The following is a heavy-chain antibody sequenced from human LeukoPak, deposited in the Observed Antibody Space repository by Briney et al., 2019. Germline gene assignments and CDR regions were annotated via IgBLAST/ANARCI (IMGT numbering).Heavy chain of an antibody. J-gene: IGHJ4*02. CDR1: GFTFSSYA. Sequence: GGSLRLSCAASGFTFSSYAMSWVRQSPGKGLEWVSAISGSDGSTHYADSVKGRFTISRDNSKNTLYLQMNSLRAEDTALYYCAKFESRGFNSPLDYWGQGTLVTVSS. V-gene: IGHV3-23*01. CDR3: AKFESRGFNSPLDY. CDR2: ISGSDGST. D-gene: IGHD5-24*01.